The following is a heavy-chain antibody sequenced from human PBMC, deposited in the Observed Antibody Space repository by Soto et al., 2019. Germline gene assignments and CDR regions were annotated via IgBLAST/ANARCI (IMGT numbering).Heavy chain of an antibody. CDR1: GFTFSNAW. V-gene: IGHV3-15*01. CDR3: ATGQYFDF. J-gene: IGHJ4*02. Sequence: GGSLRLSCVGSGFTFSNAWMSWVRQAPGKGLEWVGRIKSIYNGGTIEYAAPVKGRFIITRDDSRATVFLQMNSLKTEDTAVYYCATGQYFDFWGQGTQVTVSS. CDR2: IKSIYNGGTI.